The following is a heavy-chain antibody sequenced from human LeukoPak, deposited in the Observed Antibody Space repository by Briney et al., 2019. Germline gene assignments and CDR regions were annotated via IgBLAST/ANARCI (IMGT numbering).Heavy chain of an antibody. CDR1: GYTFTRYC. J-gene: IGHJ4*02. V-gene: IGHV1-46*01. D-gene: IGHD1-1*01. CDR2: IDPSGGSR. Sequence: ASVTVSCKASGYTFTRYCIHWVRQAPGQGLEWMGIIDPSGGSRSYAQKFQGRVTITRDTSTSTVYMELSSLRSEDTAVYYCARDKSGTTQGDSDYWGQGTLVTVSS. CDR3: ARDKSGTTQGDSDY.